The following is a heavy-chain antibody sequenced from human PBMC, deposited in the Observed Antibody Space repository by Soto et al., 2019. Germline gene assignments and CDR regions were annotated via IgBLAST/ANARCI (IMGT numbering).Heavy chain of an antibody. CDR2: IYYSGST. Sequence: SETLSLTCTVSGGSISSGGYYWSWIRQHPGKGLEWIGYIYYSGSTYYNPSLKSRVTISVDTSKNQFSLKLSSVTAADTAVYYCARGDYYDSSGYLTAGYFDYWGQGTLVTVSS. V-gene: IGHV4-31*03. D-gene: IGHD3-22*01. CDR3: ARGDYYDSSGYLTAGYFDY. J-gene: IGHJ4*02. CDR1: GGSISSGGYY.